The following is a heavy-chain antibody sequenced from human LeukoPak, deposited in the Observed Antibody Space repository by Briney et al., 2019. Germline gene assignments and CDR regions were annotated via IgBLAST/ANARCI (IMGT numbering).Heavy chain of an antibody. CDR2: INTDGSGT. J-gene: IGHJ4*02. CDR3: ARDPEHYDSSGYYTLKDD. CDR1: GFTFSSYW. D-gene: IGHD3-22*01. Sequence: GGSLRLSCAASGFTFSSYWMHWVRQAPGKGLVWVSRINTDGSGTAYADSVKGRFTISRDNAKNTLYLQMNSLRVEGTAVYYCARDPEHYDSSGYYTLKDDWGQGTLVTVSS. V-gene: IGHV3-74*03.